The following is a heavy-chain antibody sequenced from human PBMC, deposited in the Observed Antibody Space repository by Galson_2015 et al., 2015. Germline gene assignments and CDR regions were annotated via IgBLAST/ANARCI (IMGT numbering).Heavy chain of an antibody. D-gene: IGHD6-13*01. CDR3: AKIPDSSSGRGVYYYYYGMDV. J-gene: IGHJ6*02. Sequence: SLRLSCAASGFTFSSYGMHWVRQAPGKGLEWVAVISYDGSNKYYADSVKGRFTISRDNSKNTLYLQMNSLRAEDTAVYYCAKIPDSSSGRGVYYYYYGMDVWGQGTTVTVSS. CDR2: ISYDGSNK. CDR1: GFTFSSYG. V-gene: IGHV3-30*18.